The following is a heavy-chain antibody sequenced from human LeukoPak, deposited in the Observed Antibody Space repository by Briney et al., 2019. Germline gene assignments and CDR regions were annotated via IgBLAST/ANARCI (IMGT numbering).Heavy chain of an antibody. CDR1: GGSISSSSYY. D-gene: IGHD4-17*01. J-gene: IGHJ3*02. CDR3: ARGTVLDAFDI. Sequence: TPSETLSLTCTVSGGSISSSSYYWGWIRQPPGKGLEWIGSIYYSGSTNYNPSLKSRVTISVDTSKNQFSLKLSSVTAADTAVYYCARGTVLDAFDIWGQGTMVTVSS. V-gene: IGHV4-39*07. CDR2: IYYSGST.